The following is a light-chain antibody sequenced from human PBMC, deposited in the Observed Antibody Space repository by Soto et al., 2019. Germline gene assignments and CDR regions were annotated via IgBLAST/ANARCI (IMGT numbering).Light chain of an antibody. Sequence: DIQMTQSPASRFASVGDRVTMICQPTQDINIYLNWHQQKPRKAPNLLFYDASNLEIGVPSRFGESGSRTHFTFTISSLQTEDIGTYYCQQYDILPNTFGLGTRLDNK. CDR2: DAS. CDR1: QDINIY. CDR3: QQYDILPNT. V-gene: IGKV1-33*01. J-gene: IGKJ5*01.